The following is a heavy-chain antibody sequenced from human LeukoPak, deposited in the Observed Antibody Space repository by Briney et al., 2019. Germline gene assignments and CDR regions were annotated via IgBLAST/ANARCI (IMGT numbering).Heavy chain of an antibody. V-gene: IGHV5-51*01. Sequence: GESLKISCKGSGYRFTNYWIGWVRQMPGKGLEWMGINYPGDSDTRYSPSFQGQVTISADKSINTAYLQWSSLKASDTAMYYCARLSLSSGSSYYFDYWGQGTLVTVSS. J-gene: IGHJ4*02. CDR3: ARLSLSSGSSYYFDY. CDR2: NYPGDSDT. CDR1: GYRFTNYW. D-gene: IGHD3-10*01.